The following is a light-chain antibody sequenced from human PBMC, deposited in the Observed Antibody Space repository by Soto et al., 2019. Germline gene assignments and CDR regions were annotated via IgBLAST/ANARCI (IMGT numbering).Light chain of an antibody. CDR2: GAS. J-gene: IGKJ5*01. Sequence: EIVLTQSPGTLSLSPGERATLSCRASQSVSSSYLAWYQQKPGQAPRLLIYGASSRATGIPDRFSGSGSGTDFTLTISRLEPEDFAVYYCQQYGSSPSITFGQGTRLEXK. CDR1: QSVSSSY. V-gene: IGKV3-20*01. CDR3: QQYGSSPSIT.